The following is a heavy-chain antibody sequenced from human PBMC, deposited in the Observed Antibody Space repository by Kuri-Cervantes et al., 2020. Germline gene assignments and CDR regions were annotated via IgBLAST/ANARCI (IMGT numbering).Heavy chain of an antibody. J-gene: IGHJ2*01. CDR3: ARDREYWYFDL. Sequence: SETLSLTCAVSGGSISSSNWWSWVRQSPGKGLEWIGEINHSGSTNYNPSLKSRVTISVDTSKNQFSLKLNSVTAADTAVYYCARDREYWYFDLWGRGTLVTVSS. V-gene: IGHV4-4*02. CDR2: INHSGST. CDR1: GGSISSSNW.